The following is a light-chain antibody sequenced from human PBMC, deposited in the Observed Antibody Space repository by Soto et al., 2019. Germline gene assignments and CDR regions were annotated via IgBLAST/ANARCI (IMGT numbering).Light chain of an antibody. CDR1: QSVSSY. J-gene: IGKJ1*01. V-gene: IGKV3-11*01. CDR2: DAS. Sequence: EIVLTQSPATLSLSTGERATLSCRASQSVSSYLAWYQQKPGQAPRLLIYDASNRATGIPARFSGSGSGTDFPLTISSLEPEDFAVYYCQQRSNWPPWTFGQGTKVDIK. CDR3: QQRSNWPPWT.